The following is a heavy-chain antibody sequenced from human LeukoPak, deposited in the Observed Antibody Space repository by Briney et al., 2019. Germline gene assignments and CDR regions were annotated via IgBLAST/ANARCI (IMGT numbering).Heavy chain of an antibody. J-gene: IGHJ4*02. D-gene: IGHD4-17*01. Sequence: ASETLSLTCSASGVSVGRFCWTWVRQPVGKGLEWIGRICATGSTIYNPSLKSRVTMSKDTSRNQFSLHLTSVTAADTAVYYCARDDYDDSTRGLDYCGQGTLVTVSS. CDR1: GVSVGRFC. CDR2: ICATGST. V-gene: IGHV4-4*07. CDR3: ARDDYDDSTRGLDY.